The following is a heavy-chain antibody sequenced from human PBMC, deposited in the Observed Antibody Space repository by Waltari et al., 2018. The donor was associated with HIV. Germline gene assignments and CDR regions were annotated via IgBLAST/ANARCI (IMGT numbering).Heavy chain of an antibody. CDR2: ISTSSSAI. V-gene: IGHV3-48*01. Sequence: EVQLVESGGGLVQPGGSLRLSCTASGFSFGSYRMNCVRQAPGNGLEWVSYISTSSSAIFYADSVKGRFTISRDTAKNSLYLQMNSLRAEDTAVYYCARDRTRYYFDSWGQGTLVTVSS. CDR1: GFSFGSYR. D-gene: IGHD6-6*01. J-gene: IGHJ4*02. CDR3: ARDRTRYYFDS.